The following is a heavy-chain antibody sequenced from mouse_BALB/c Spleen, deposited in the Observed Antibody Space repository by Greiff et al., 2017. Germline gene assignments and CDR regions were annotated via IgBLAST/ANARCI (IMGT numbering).Heavy chain of an antibody. J-gene: IGHJ4*01. D-gene: IGHD2-2*01. CDR1: GFSLTSYG. CDR3: ARRELGYDEDYYAMDY. CDR2: IWSGGST. Sequence: QVQLKQSGPGLVQPSQSLSITCTVSGFSLTSYGVHWVRQSPGKGLEWLGVIWSGGSTDYNAAFISRLSISKDNSKSQVFFKMNSLQANDTAIYYCARRELGYDEDYYAMDYWGQGTSVTVSS. V-gene: IGHV2-2*02.